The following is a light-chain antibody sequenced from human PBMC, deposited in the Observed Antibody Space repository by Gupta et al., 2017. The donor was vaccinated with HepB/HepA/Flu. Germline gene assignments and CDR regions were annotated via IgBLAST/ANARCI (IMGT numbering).Light chain of an antibody. Sequence: QSALTQPPSVSGSPGQSVTISCTGTSRDVGSYNRVSWYQQPPGTAPKLMIFEVNNRPSGVPDRFSGSKSGNTASRTISGLQAEDEADYYCSSYTSSSTYVCGGGTRVTAL. J-gene: IGLJ1*01. CDR2: EVN. V-gene: IGLV2-18*02. CDR3: SSYTSSSTYV. CDR1: SRDVGSYNR.